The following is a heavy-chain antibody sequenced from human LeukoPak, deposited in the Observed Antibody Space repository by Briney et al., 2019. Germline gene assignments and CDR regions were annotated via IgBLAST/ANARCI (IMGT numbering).Heavy chain of an antibody. V-gene: IGHV3-15*05. CDR3: STEGGGYRVPTAGWFDP. D-gene: IGHD5-12*01. Sequence: KSGGSLRLSCAASGFTFTNAWMSWVRHAPGKGLEWVGLIKSKTDGGTTEYAAPVKDRFTISRDDSKNTLYLQMNSLKTEDTAVYYCSTEGGGYRVPTAGWFDPWGQGTLVTVSS. CDR2: IKSKTDGGTT. CDR1: GFTFTNAW. J-gene: IGHJ5*02.